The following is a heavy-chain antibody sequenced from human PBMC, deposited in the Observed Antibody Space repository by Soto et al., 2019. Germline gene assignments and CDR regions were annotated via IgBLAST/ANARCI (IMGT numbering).Heavy chain of an antibody. V-gene: IGHV4-4*02. J-gene: IGHJ5*02. CDR2: IHHSGTT. D-gene: IGHD2-2*01. CDR3: ARVRQYCSGTSCYLDP. Sequence: SETLSLTCGVSGGSISSTNWWHWVRQPPGKGLEWIGEIHHSGTTNSNPSLKSRVAISVDKSKNQFALKVNSVTAADTAVYYCARVRQYCSGTSCYLDPWGQGTLVTVSS. CDR1: GGSISSTNW.